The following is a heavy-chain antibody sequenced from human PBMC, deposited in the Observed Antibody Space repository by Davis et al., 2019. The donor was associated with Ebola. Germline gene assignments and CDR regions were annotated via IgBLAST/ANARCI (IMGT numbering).Heavy chain of an antibody. CDR2: IKQDGSEK. D-gene: IGHD3-3*01. V-gene: IGHV3-7*03. CDR1: GFTFSSYW. J-gene: IGHJ4*02. CDR3: AKGHDFWSGYYGDY. Sequence: GESLKISCAASGFTFSSYWMSWVRQAPGKGLEWVANIKQDGSEKYYVDSVKGRFTISRDNAKNSLYLQMNSLRAEDTALYYCAKGHDFWSGYYGDYWGQGTLVTVSS.